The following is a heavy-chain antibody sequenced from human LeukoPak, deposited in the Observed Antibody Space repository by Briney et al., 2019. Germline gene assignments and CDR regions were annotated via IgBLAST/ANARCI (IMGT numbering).Heavy chain of an antibody. J-gene: IGHJ4*02. D-gene: IGHD3-16*02. Sequence: PGGSLRLSCAASGFTFDDYAMHWVRHAPGKGLEWVSGISWNSGSIGYADSVKGRFTISRDNAKNSLYLQMNSLRAEDTALYYCAKDAYDYVWGSYLPYYFDYWGQGTLVTVSS. CDR2: ISWNSGSI. CDR3: AKDAYDYVWGSYLPYYFDY. CDR1: GFTFDDYA. V-gene: IGHV3-9*01.